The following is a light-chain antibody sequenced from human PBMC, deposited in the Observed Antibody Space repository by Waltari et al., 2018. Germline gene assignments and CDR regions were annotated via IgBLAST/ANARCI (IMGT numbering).Light chain of an antibody. CDR2: DVS. CDR1: SSDGDDYRI. CDR3: SYYPDTHTPVV. Sequence: QSALTQPASVSGSPGQSVTISCTGASSDGDDYRIISWFRQHPGKAPKPILYDVSNRASDISNRFSGYKSGNTASLTISRLQADDEADYFCSYYPDTHTPVVFGGGTKLTV. V-gene: IGLV2-14*03. J-gene: IGLJ2*01.